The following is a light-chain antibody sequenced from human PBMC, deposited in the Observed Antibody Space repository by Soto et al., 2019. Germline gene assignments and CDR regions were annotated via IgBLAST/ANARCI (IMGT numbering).Light chain of an antibody. CDR2: DAS. CDR1: QSVSSNY. V-gene: IGKV3-20*01. Sequence: EIVLTQSPGTLSLSPGERATLSCRASQSVSSNYLAWYKQKPGQAPRLLIYDASSRATGIPDRFSGSGSGTDFTLTISRLEPEDFAVYYCQPYGSSPLTFGGGTKVDIK. J-gene: IGKJ4*01. CDR3: QPYGSSPLT.